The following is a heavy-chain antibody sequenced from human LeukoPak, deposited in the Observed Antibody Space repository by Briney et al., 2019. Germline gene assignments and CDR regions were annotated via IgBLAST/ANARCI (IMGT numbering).Heavy chain of an antibody. J-gene: IGHJ3*02. CDR2: ISSSGTYV. CDR1: GFTFSSYS. D-gene: IGHD3-9*01. CDR3: ARASSKQLAGYLPDGFDI. V-gene: IGHV3-21*01. Sequence: GGSLRPSCAASGFTFSSYSMNWVRQAPGKGLEWVSSISSSGTYVYYADSVKGRFTISRDNAKNSLSLQMNSLRADDAAVYYCARASSKQLAGYLPDGFDIWGQGTMVTVSS.